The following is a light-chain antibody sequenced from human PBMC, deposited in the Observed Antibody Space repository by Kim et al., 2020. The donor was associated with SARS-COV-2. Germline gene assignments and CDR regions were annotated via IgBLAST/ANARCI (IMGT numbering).Light chain of an antibody. V-gene: IGKV3-11*01. Sequence: SLSPGERAPLSCRACQSIGPYLAWYQQNPGQAPRLVLYDVSNRATGIPGRFSGSGSGTDFTLTISSLDPEDFAVYYCQQRSDWPLTFGGGTKVEI. J-gene: IGKJ4*01. CDR3: QQRSDWPLT. CDR1: QSIGPY. CDR2: DVS.